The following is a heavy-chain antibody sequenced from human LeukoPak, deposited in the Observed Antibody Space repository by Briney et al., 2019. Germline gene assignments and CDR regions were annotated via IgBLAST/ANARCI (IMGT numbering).Heavy chain of an antibody. CDR3: AKMRGPRVASAFDY. CDR1: GYTLTELS. J-gene: IGHJ4*02. D-gene: IGHD4-23*01. CDR2: FDPEDGKT. Sequence: ASVKVSCKVSGYTLTELSMHWVRQAPGEGLEWMGGFDPEDGKTIYAQKFQGRVTMTEDTSTDTAYMELRSLRAEDTAVYYCAKMRGPRVASAFDYWGQGTLVTVSS. V-gene: IGHV1-24*01.